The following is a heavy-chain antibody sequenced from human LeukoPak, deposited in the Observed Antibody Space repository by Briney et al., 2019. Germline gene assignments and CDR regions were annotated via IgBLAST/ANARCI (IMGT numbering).Heavy chain of an antibody. Sequence: PSETLSLTCAVYGGSFSGYYWSWIRQPPGKGLEWIGYIYYSGSTNYNPSLKSRVTISVDTSKNQFSLKLSSVTAAGTAVYYCAGGSSSGRYYYYYGMDVWGQGTTVTVSS. CDR1: GGSFSGYY. V-gene: IGHV4-59*08. CDR2: IYYSGST. D-gene: IGHD6-6*01. CDR3: AGGSSSGRYYYYYGMDV. J-gene: IGHJ6*02.